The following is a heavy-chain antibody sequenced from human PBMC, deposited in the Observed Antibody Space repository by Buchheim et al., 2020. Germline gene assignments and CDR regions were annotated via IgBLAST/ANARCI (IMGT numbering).Heavy chain of an antibody. CDR2: MSGSGGST. CDR1: GFTFSSYA. J-gene: IGHJ6*02. Sequence: EVHLLESGGDLVQPGGSLRLSCAASGFTFSSYAMSWARQAPGKGLEWVSSMSGSGGSTYYADSVKGRFTISRDNSKKQLYLQMISLRAEDTAVYYCAKVVGSSGSGGYYYYGMDVWGQGTT. D-gene: IGHD6-19*01. V-gene: IGHV3-23*01. CDR3: AKVVGSSGSGGYYYYGMDV.